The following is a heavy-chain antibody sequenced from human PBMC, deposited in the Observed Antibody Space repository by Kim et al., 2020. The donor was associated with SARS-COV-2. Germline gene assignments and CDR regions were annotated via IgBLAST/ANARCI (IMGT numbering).Heavy chain of an antibody. CDR3: AKSSYMVRIYFDY. D-gene: IGHD3-10*01. V-gene: IGHV3-9*01. J-gene: IGHJ4*02. Sequence: GGSLRLSCAASGFTFDDYAMHWVRQAPGKGLEWFSGISWNSGSIGYADSVKGRFTISRDNAKNSLYLQMNSLRAEDTALYYCAKSSYMVRIYFDYWGQGTLVTVSS. CDR2: ISWNSGSI. CDR1: GFTFDDYA.